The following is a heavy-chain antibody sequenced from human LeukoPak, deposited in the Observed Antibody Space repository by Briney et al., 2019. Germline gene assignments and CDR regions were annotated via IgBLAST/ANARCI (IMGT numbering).Heavy chain of an antibody. Sequence: PGGSLRLSCAASGFIFSSYAMSWVRQAPGKGLEWVSAISSSGGNTYYADSVKGRFTISRDNSKKTLYMQMNSLRAEDTAVYYCAKLPGSITMIVVVTFQHWGQGTLVTVSS. CDR1: GFIFSSYA. J-gene: IGHJ1*01. CDR2: ISSSGGNT. D-gene: IGHD3-22*01. CDR3: AKLPGSITMIVVVTFQH. V-gene: IGHV3-23*01.